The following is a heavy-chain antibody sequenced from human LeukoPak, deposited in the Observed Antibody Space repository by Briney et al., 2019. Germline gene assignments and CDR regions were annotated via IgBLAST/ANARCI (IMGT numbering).Heavy chain of an antibody. D-gene: IGHD6-6*01. CDR1: EIIVSNNY. CDR2: IYSGGTP. V-gene: IGHV3-66*01. CDR3: ARGPHSSSD. J-gene: IGHJ4*02. Sequence: GGSLRLSCAASEIIVSNNYMTWVRQAPGKGLEWVAVIYSGGTPHYSDSVKGRFTISRDNSKNTLYLQMNSLRAEDTAVYYCARGPHSSSDWGQGTLVTVSS.